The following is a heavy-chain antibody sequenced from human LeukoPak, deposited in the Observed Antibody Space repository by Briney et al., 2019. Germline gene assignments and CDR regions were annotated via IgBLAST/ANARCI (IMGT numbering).Heavy chain of an antibody. V-gene: IGHV1-2*02. D-gene: IGHD2-2*01. CDR2: INPNSGAT. CDR3: ARHMSRSDAFDV. J-gene: IGHJ3*01. Sequence: ASVKVSCETSGYAFADYYLHWVRQAPGQGLQWVGWINPNSGATSYAQRSQGRVTMTRDTSTTTVYMELSSLRSDDTAVYYCARHMSRSDAFDVWGQGTLVTVSS. CDR1: GYAFADYY.